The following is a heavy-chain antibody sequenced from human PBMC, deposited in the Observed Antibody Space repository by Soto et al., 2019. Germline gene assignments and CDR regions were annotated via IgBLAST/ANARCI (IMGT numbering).Heavy chain of an antibody. V-gene: IGHV3-30-3*01. CDR3: ARDKRLGFGKDYYYGMDV. J-gene: IGHJ6*02. CDR1: GFTFSSYA. Sequence: GGSLRLSCAASGFTFSSYAMHWVRQAPGKGLEWVAVISYDGSNKYYADSVKGRFTISRDNSKNTLYLQMNSLRAEDTAVYYCARDKRLGFGKDYYYGMDVWGQGTTVTVSS. CDR2: ISYDGSNK. D-gene: IGHD3-16*01.